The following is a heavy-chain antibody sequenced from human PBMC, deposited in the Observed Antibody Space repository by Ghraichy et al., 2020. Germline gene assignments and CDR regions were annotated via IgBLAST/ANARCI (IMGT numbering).Heavy chain of an antibody. J-gene: IGHJ4*02. Sequence: GGSLRLSCAASGFTFSSYAMSWVRQAPGKGLEWVSAICGSGGSTYYADSVKGRFTISRDNSKNTLYLQMNSLRAEDTAVYYCAKGGNWGGDCYPDYWGQGTMVTVSS. D-gene: IGHD2-21*02. CDR2: ICGSGGST. V-gene: IGHV3-23*01. CDR3: AKGGNWGGDCYPDY. CDR1: GFTFSSYA.